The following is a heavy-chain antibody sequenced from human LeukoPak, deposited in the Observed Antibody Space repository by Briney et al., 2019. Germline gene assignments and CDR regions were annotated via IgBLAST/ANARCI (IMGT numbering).Heavy chain of an antibody. CDR2: IYYSGST. Sequence: PSETLSLTCTVSGGSISSYYWSWIRQPPGKGLEWIGYIYYSGSTNYNPSLKSRVTISVDTSKNQFSLKLSSVTAADTAVYYCARVGPGIAAVLYEHIDAFDIWGQGTMVTVSS. V-gene: IGHV4-59*01. D-gene: IGHD6-13*01. CDR1: GGSISSYY. CDR3: ARVGPGIAAVLYEHIDAFDI. J-gene: IGHJ3*02.